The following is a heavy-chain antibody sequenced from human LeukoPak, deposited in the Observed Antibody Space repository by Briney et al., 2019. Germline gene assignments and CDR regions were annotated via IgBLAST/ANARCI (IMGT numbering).Heavy chain of an antibody. CDR2: INQDRSEK. V-gene: IGHV3-7*03. Sequence: GWSLRLSCAASGFTFSNYRMSWVRQAPGKGLDWVANINQDRSEKYYVDSVKGRFTISRDNAKNSLYLQMNNLRAEDTAVYYCAKDLSSWGPSSDAFDIWGQGTMVTVSS. D-gene: IGHD3-16*01. CDR1: GFTFSNYR. CDR3: AKDLSSWGPSSDAFDI. J-gene: IGHJ3*02.